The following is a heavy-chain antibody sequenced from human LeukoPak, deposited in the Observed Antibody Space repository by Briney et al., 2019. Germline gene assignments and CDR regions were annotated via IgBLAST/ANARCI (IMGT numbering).Heavy chain of an antibody. CDR2: IIPIFGTS. Sequence: SVKVSCKASGDSISISAVSWVRQAPGQGLEWMGTIIPIFGTSNYAQKFQGRVTMSADASTNTAYMELSSLRFEDTAVYYCSRRGSGYFDLWGRGTLVTVSS. CDR3: SRRGSGYFDL. D-gene: IGHD3-10*01. V-gene: IGHV1-69*13. CDR1: GDSISISA. J-gene: IGHJ2*01.